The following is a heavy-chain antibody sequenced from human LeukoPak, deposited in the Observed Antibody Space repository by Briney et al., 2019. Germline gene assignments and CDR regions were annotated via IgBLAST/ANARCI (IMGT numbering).Heavy chain of an antibody. CDR3: ARTGLWFRYFDY. D-gene: IGHD3-10*01. V-gene: IGHV1-46*01. Sequence: GASVKVSSKASGYTFTSYYMHWVRQAPGQGLEWMGIINPSGGSTSYAQKFQGRVTMTRDTSTSTVYMELSSLRSEDTAVYYCARTGLWFRYFDYWGQGTLVTVSS. J-gene: IGHJ4*02. CDR1: GYTFTSYY. CDR2: INPSGGST.